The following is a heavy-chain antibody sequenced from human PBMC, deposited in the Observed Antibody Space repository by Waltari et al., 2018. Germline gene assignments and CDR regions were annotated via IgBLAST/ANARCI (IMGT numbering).Heavy chain of an antibody. CDR2: IYASGST. V-gene: IGHV4-4*07. J-gene: IGHJ6*03. CDR1: GGSISNYY. Sequence: QVQLQESGPGLVQPSETLSLTCTVSGGSISNYYWSWIRQSAGKGLEWIGRIYASGSTNYNPSLKSRVPMSVDTSKNQFSLKLSSVTAADTAVYYCARHNDDYYNYYMDVWGKGTTVTISS. CDR3: ARHNDDYYNYYMDV. D-gene: IGHD1-1*01.